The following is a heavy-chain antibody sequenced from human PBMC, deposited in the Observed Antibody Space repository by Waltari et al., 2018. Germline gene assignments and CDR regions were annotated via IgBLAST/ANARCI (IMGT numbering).Heavy chain of an antibody. J-gene: IGHJ4*02. CDR1: GYRFTSDG. CDR3: ARGPSLVATRWDY. V-gene: IGHV1-18*01. CDR2: INTYDGHT. D-gene: IGHD5-12*01. Sequence: QVHLVQSGTEVKQPGASVKVSCKASGYRFTSDGITWVRQAAGQGLEWKGWINTYDGHTNYGHELQVRLTMTTDTITTTAYMELRGLRSEDTAVYYCARGPSLVATRWDYWGQGTLVTVSS.